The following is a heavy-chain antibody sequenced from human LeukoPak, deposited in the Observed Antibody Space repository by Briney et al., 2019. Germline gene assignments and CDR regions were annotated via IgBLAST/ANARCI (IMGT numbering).Heavy chain of an antibody. V-gene: IGHV3-15*01. CDR2: IKSKTDGGTT. Sequence: PGGSLRLPCAASGFTFSNAWMSWVRQAPGKGLEWVGRIKSKTDGGTTDYAAPVKGRFTISRDDSKNTLYLQMNSLKTEDTAVYYCTAQGPYYYDSSGYYFHDAFDIWGQGTMVTVSS. D-gene: IGHD3-22*01. CDR3: TAQGPYYYDSSGYYFHDAFDI. J-gene: IGHJ3*02. CDR1: GFTFSNAW.